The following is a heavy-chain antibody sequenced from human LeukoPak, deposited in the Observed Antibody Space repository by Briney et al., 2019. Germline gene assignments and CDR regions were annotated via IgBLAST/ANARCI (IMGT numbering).Heavy chain of an antibody. CDR1: GYNFTSYW. Sequence: GESLKISCKGSGYNFTSYWIGWVRQMPRKGLEWMGSIYPGDSDPRYSPSFQGQVIISADKSISTAYLQWSSLKASDTAMYYCVRLRYTYGYGDYWGQGTLVTVSS. D-gene: IGHD5-18*01. J-gene: IGHJ4*02. CDR3: VRLRYTYGYGDY. CDR2: IYPGDSDP. V-gene: IGHV5-51*01.